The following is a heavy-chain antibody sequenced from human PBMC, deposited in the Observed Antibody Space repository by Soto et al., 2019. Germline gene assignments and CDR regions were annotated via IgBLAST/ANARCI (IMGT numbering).Heavy chain of an antibody. CDR1: GGSISSGGYY. CDR3: ARCPEAVSGSYPFDY. V-gene: IGHV4-31*03. Sequence: SETLSLTSTVSGGSISSGGYYWSWIRQHPGKGLEWIGYIYYSGSTYYNPSLKSRVTISVDTSKNQFSLKLSSVTAADTAVYYCARCPEAVSGSYPFDYWGQGTLVTVSS. J-gene: IGHJ4*02. CDR2: IYYSGST. D-gene: IGHD1-26*01.